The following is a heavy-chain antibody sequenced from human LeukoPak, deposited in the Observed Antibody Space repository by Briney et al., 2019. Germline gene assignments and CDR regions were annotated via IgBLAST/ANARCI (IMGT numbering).Heavy chain of an antibody. CDR1: GESLSGYY. J-gene: IGHJ6*04. V-gene: IGHV4-34*01. Sequence: PSETLSLTCAVYGESLSGYYWDWFRQPPGKGLEWIGEINHSGTTNYNPSLESRDTLLLDTSKNQFSLNLRSVTAADTAIYYCARSPYGLDVWGTGTTVTVSS. CDR3: ARSPYGLDV. CDR2: INHSGTT.